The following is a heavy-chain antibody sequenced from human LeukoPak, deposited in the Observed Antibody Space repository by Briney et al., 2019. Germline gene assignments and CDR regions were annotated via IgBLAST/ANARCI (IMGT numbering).Heavy chain of an antibody. CDR1: GFTFSDYY. D-gene: IGHD2-2*01. Sequence: PGGSLGLSCAASGFTFSDYYMSWIRQAPGKGLEWVSYISGSSTCTSYADSVKGRFTISRDNAKNTLYLQMNSLRAEDTAVYYCAKAYGYCTTTSCSHEEFDYWGQGTLVTVSS. V-gene: IGHV3-11*06. CDR3: AKAYGYCTTTSCSHEEFDY. J-gene: IGHJ4*02. CDR2: ISGSSTCT.